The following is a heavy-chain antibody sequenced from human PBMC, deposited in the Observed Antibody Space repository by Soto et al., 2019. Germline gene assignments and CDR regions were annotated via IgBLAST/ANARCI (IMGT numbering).Heavy chain of an antibody. CDR2: IIYSSGST. CDR3: ARGNFYYDSLTGFYPGYYFDY. CDR1: GDSITGYY. J-gene: IGHJ4*02. V-gene: IGHV4-59*01. D-gene: IGHD3-9*01. Sequence: SETLSLICSVSGDSITGYYWGWIRQPPGKGLEWIGSIIYSSGSTNYSPSLKSRVTISLDTSKNQFSLKLSSVTAADTAVYYCARGNFYYDSLTGFYPGYYFDYWGQGTRVTVSS.